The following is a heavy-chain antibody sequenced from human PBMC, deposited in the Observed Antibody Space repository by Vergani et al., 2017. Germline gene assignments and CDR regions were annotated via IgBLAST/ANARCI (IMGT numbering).Heavy chain of an antibody. CDR3: ARTSGSYVNWFDP. V-gene: IGHV1-3*04. CDR1: GYTFTSYA. CDR2: INTGNGNT. D-gene: IGHD1-26*01. Sequence: QVQLVQSGAEVKKPGASVKVSCKASGYTFTSYAMHWVRQAPGQRLEWMGWINTGNGNTKYSQKFQGRVTITRDTSASTAYMELSSLRSEDTAVYYCARTSGSYVNWFDPWGQGTLVTVSS. J-gene: IGHJ5*02.